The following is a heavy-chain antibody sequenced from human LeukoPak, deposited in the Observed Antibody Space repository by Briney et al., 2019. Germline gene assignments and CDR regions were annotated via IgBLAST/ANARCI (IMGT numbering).Heavy chain of an antibody. CDR2: INPNSGGT. CDR3: ARDNGDYYDSSGLFDY. Sequence: GASVKVSCKASGYTFTGYYMHWVRQAPGQGLEWMGWINPNSGGTNYAQKFQGRVTMTRDTSISTAYMELSRLRSDDTAVYYCARDNGDYYDSSGLFDYWGQGTLVTVSS. J-gene: IGHJ4*02. CDR1: GYTFTGYY. V-gene: IGHV1-2*02. D-gene: IGHD3-22*01.